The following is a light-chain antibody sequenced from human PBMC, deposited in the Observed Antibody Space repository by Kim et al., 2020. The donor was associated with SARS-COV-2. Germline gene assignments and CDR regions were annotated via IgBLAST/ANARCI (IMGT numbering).Light chain of an antibody. J-gene: IGLJ1*01. Sequence: ELTQPPSASGTPGQRVTISCSGSSSNVGSDTVSWYQQLPGAAPKVLIHSNNQRPSGVPVRFSGSKSGTSASLAISGLQPEDEADYYCAAWDERINGYVFGTGTKVTVL. CDR2: SNN. V-gene: IGLV1-44*01. CDR3: AAWDERINGYV. CDR1: SSNVGSDT.